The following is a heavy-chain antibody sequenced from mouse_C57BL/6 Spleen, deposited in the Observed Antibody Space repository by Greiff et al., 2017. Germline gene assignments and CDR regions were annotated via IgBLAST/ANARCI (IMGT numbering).Heavy chain of an antibody. CDR3: ARTLRGFDY. D-gene: IGHD1-1*01. CDR2: IWSGGST. J-gene: IGHJ2*01. V-gene: IGHV2-2*01. CDR1: GFSFTNYG. Sequence: VMLVESGPGLVQPSQSLSITCAVSGFSFTNYGVHWVRQSPGKGLEWLGVIWSGGSTDYNAVFISRLSISKDNYKSQVFCKMNSLQADDTAIYYCARTLRGFDYWGQGTTLTVSS.